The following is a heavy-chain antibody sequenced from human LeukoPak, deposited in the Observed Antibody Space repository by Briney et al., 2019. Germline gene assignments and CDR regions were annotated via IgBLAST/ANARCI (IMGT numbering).Heavy chain of an antibody. Sequence: PGGSLRLSCSASGFTFSNHCMNWVRQAPGKGLEWVANINKDGSEKNYVDSVRGRFTISRDNARNSLYLQMNYVRPEDTAVYYCARQDHGPDYWGQGTLVTVSS. J-gene: IGHJ4*02. CDR2: INKDGSEK. V-gene: IGHV3-7*01. D-gene: IGHD1-14*01. CDR1: GFTFSNHC. CDR3: ARQDHGPDY.